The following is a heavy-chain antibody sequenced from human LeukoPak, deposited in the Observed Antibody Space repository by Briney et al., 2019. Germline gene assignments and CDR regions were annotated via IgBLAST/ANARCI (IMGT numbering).Heavy chain of an antibody. J-gene: IGHJ5*02. V-gene: IGHV4-31*03. CDR2: IYYSGST. D-gene: IGHD3-10*01. Sequence: ASQTLSLTCTVSGGSISSGGYYWSWIRQHPGKGLEWIGYIYYSGSTYYNPSLKSRVTMSVDTSKNQFSLKLSSVTAADTAVYYCARCYDSPRGFDPWGQGTLVTVSS. CDR1: GGSISSGGYY. CDR3: ARCYDSPRGFDP.